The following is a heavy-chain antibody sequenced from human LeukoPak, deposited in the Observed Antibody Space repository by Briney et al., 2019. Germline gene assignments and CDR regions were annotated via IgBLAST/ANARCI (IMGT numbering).Heavy chain of an antibody. CDR3: ARGVDIVVVPAASAGDWFAP. J-gene: IGHJ5*02. CDR1: GFTFSSYA. Sequence: GGSLRLSCAASGFTFSSYAMHWIRQAPGKGLEWVAVISYDGSNKYYADSVKGRFTISRDNSKNTLYLQMNILRAEDTAVYYCARGVDIVVVPAASAGDWFAPWGQGTLVTVSS. V-gene: IGHV3-30-3*01. CDR2: ISYDGSNK. D-gene: IGHD2-2*03.